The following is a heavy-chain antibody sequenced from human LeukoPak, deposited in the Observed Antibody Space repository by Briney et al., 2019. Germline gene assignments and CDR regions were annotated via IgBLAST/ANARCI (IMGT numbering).Heavy chain of an antibody. CDR1: GGSFSGYY. Sequence: SETLSLTCAVYGGSFSGYYWSWIRQPPGRGLEWIGEINHSGSTNYNPSLKSRVTISVDTSKNQFSLKLSSMTAADTAVYYCARSGKFSGYTYFQHWGQGTLVTVSS. D-gene: IGHD3-22*01. CDR3: ARSGKFSGYTYFQH. CDR2: INHSGST. V-gene: IGHV4-34*01. J-gene: IGHJ1*01.